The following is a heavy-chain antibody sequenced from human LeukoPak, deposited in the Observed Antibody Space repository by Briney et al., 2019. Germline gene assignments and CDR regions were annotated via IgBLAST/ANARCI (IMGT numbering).Heavy chain of an antibody. V-gene: IGHV3-48*01. CDR2: IGSDNTTI. CDR3: AKDHTYSSSWHLDY. CDR1: GFTFRRYT. D-gene: IGHD6-13*01. J-gene: IGHJ4*02. Sequence: GGSLRLSCAGSGFTFRRYTLNWVRQAPGKGLEWISYIGSDNTTIDYADSVKGRFTISRDNSKNTLYLQMNSLRAEDTAVYYCAKDHTYSSSWHLDYWGQGTLDTVSS.